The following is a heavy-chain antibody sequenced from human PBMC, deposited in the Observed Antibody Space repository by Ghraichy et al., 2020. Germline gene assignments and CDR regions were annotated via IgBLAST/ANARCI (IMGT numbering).Heavy chain of an antibody. CDR2: ISGSGGST. CDR3: ANHRQGYSSGWPPRYFDY. CDR1: GFTFSSYA. D-gene: IGHD6-19*01. V-gene: IGHV3-23*01. Sequence: GESLNISCAASGFTFSSYAMSWVRQAPGKGLEWVSAISGSGGSTYYADSVKGRFTISRDNSKNTLYLQMNSLRAEDTAVYYCANHRQGYSSGWPPRYFDYWGQGTLVTVSS. J-gene: IGHJ4*02.